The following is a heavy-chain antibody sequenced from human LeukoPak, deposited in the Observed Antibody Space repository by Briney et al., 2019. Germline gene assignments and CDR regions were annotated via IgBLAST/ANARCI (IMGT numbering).Heavy chain of an antibody. CDR2: ISSNGGST. J-gene: IGHJ6*03. V-gene: IGHV3-64*01. CDR1: GFTFSSYA. CDR3: ARALGLLQYYYYMDV. Sequence: PGGSLRLSCAASGFTFSSYAMHWVRQAPGKGLEYVSAISSNGGSTYYANSVKGRFTISRDNSKNTLYLQMGSLRAEDMAVYYCARALGLLQYYYYMDVWGKGTTVTVSS. D-gene: IGHD3/OR15-3a*01.